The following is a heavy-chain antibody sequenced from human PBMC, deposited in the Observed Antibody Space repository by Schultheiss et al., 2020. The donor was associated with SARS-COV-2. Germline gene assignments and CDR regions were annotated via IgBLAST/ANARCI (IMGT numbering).Heavy chain of an antibody. D-gene: IGHD4-23*01. Sequence: GESLKISCAASGFTFSSYGMHWVRQAPGKGLEWVAVISYDGSNKYYADSVKGRFTISRDNSKNTLYLQMNSLRAEDTAVYYCAKERATVVTYFDYWGQGTLVTVSS. J-gene: IGHJ4*02. V-gene: IGHV3-30*18. CDR3: AKERATVVTYFDY. CDR2: ISYDGSNK. CDR1: GFTFSSYG.